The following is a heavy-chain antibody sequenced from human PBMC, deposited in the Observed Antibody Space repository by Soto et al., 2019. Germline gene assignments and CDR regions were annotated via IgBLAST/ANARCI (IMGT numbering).Heavy chain of an antibody. Sequence: DVQLVESGGGLVQPGRSLRLSCAASGFTFDDYAMHWVRQAPGKGLEWVSGISWNSGSIGYADSVKGRFTISRDNAKNSLYLQMNSLRAEDTALYYCAKDSYSSSWHYFDYWGQGTLVTVSS. J-gene: IGHJ4*02. V-gene: IGHV3-9*01. D-gene: IGHD6-13*01. CDR3: AKDSYSSSWHYFDY. CDR2: ISWNSGSI. CDR1: GFTFDDYA.